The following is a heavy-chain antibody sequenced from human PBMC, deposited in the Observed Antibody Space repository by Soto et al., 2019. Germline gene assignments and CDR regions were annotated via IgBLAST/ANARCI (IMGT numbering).Heavy chain of an antibody. CDR1: GFTFSSFV. V-gene: IGHV3-30*18. CDR2: ISYDGRNK. J-gene: IGHJ4*02. Sequence: ESVGGVVQPGRSLRLSCAASGFTFSSFVIHWVRQAPGKGLEWVAVISYDGRNKYYADSVKGRFTISRDNSKNTLYLEMNTLTPEDTAVYYCAKLSDPFYYDSSLEDWGQGTLVTVSS. CDR3: AKLSDPFYYDSSLED. D-gene: IGHD3-22*01.